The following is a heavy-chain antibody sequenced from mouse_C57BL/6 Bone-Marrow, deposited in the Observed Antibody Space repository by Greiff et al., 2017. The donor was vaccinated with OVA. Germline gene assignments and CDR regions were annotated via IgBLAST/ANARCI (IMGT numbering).Heavy chain of an antibody. CDR3: ARTWEGRYYFDY. CDR1: GFSLTSYG. J-gene: IGHJ2*01. CDR2: IWSGGST. Sequence: VQLVESGPGLVQPSQSLSITCTVSGFSLTSYGVHWVRQSPGKGLEWLGVIWSGGSTDYNAAFISRLSISKDNSKSQVFFKMNSLQADDTAIYYCARTWEGRYYFDYWGQGTTLTVSS. V-gene: IGHV2-2*01. D-gene: IGHD4-1*01.